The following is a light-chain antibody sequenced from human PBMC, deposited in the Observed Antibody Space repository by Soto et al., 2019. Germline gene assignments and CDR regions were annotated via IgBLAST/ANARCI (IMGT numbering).Light chain of an antibody. CDR2: AAS. V-gene: IGKV1-39*01. CDR3: QHSTTWT. Sequence: DIQMTQSPSTLSASVGERVTITCRASQSVSTYLNWYQQKPGKAPKLLIYAASSLQSGVPSRFSGSGSETDFTLTISSLQPEDFATYSCQHSTTWTFGQGTKVDIK. J-gene: IGKJ1*01. CDR1: QSVSTY.